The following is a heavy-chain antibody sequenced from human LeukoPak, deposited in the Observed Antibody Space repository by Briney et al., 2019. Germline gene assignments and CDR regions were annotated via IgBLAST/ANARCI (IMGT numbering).Heavy chain of an antibody. CDR2: ISYDGSNK. J-gene: IGHJ4*02. V-gene: IGHV3-30*04. CDR3: ASLSIAAAGTDY. CDR1: GFTFSSYA. D-gene: IGHD6-13*01. Sequence: PGGSLRLSCAASGFTFSSYAMHWVRQAPGKGLEWVAVISYDGSNKYYADSVKGRFTISRDNSKNTLYLQMNSLRAEDTAVYYCASLSIAAAGTDYWGQGTLVTVSS.